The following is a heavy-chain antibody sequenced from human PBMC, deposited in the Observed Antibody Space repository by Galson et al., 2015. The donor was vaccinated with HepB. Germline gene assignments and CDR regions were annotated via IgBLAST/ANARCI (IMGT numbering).Heavy chain of an antibody. CDR3: AAISRAGRFGVVMGAIDY. V-gene: IGHV1-2*06. D-gene: IGHD3-3*01. Sequence: SVKVSCKASGYTFTGYYMHWVRQAPGQGLEWMGRINPNSGGTNYAQKFQGRVTMTRDTSISTAYMELSRLRSDDTAVYYCAAISRAGRFGVVMGAIDYWGQGTLVTVSS. CDR2: INPNSGGT. CDR1: GYTFTGYY. J-gene: IGHJ4*02.